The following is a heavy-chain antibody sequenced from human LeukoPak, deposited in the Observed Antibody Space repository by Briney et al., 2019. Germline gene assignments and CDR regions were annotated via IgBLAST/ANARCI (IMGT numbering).Heavy chain of an antibody. V-gene: IGHV1-69*01. Sequence: SVKVSCKACGGTFSSYAISWVRQAPGQGLEWMGGIIPIFGTANYAQKFQGRVTITADESTSTAYMQLSSLRSEDTAVYYCARGRITMIRCFDYWGQGTLVTVSS. CDR3: ARGRITMIRCFDY. D-gene: IGHD3-22*01. J-gene: IGHJ4*02. CDR1: GGTFSSYA. CDR2: IIPIFGTA.